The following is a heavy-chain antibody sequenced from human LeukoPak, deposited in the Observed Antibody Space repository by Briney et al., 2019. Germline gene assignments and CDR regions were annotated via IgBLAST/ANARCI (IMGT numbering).Heavy chain of an antibody. D-gene: IGHD4-17*01. J-gene: IGHJ4*02. CDR2: IYHSGST. Sequence: SQTLSLTCTVSGGSISSGGYYWSWIRQPPGKGLEWIGYIYHSGSTYYNPSLKSRVTISVDRSKNQFSLKLSSVTAADTAVYYCARRSVTTPSYFDYWGQGTLVTVSS. CDR1: GGSISSGGYY. CDR3: ARRSVTTPSYFDY. V-gene: IGHV4-30-2*01.